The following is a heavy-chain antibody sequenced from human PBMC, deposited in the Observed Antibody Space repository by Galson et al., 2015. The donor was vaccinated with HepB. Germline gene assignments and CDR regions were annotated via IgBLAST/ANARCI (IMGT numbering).Heavy chain of an antibody. Sequence: SLRLSCAASGFTFSSYGMHWVRQAPGEGLEWVAVISYDGSNKYYADSVKGRFTISRDNSKNTLYLQMNSLRAEDTAVYYCAKGPGEGIAAAEVYWGQGTLVTVSS. CDR1: GFTFSSYG. CDR2: ISYDGSNK. D-gene: IGHD6-13*01. V-gene: IGHV3-30*18. CDR3: AKGPGEGIAAAEVY. J-gene: IGHJ4*02.